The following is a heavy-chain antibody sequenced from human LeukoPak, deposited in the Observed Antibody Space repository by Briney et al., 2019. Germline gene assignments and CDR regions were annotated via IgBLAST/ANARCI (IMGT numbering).Heavy chain of an antibody. CDR1: GFTFSDYY. J-gene: IGHJ2*01. Sequence: PGGSLRLSCAASGFTFSDYYMSWIRQAPGRGLEWVSYISSSGSTIYYADSVKGRFTTSRDNAKNSLYLQMNSLRAEDTAVYYWARSTSSGWYQRYFDLWGRGTLVTVSS. D-gene: IGHD6-19*01. CDR2: ISSSGSTI. CDR3: ARSTSSGWYQRYFDL. V-gene: IGHV3-11*01.